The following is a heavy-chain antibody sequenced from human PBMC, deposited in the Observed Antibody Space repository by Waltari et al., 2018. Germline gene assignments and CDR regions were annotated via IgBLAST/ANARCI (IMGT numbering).Heavy chain of an antibody. J-gene: IGHJ4*02. V-gene: IGHV3-7*03. CDR1: GFTFSSYW. Sequence: EVQLVESGGGLVQPGGSLRLSCAAPGFTFSSYWMSWVHQAPGKGLEWVANINQDGSERYYVDSVKGRFTISRDNAKNSLYLQMSSLRAEDTAVYYCARYGDSDPGFDYWGQGTLVTVSS. CDR2: INQDGSER. D-gene: IGHD4-17*01. CDR3: ARYGDSDPGFDY.